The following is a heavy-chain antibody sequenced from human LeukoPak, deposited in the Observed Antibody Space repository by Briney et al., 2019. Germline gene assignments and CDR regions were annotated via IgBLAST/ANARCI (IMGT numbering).Heavy chain of an antibody. CDR3: ANPPTVTTIRFDP. CDR1: GFTFSSYA. CDR2: ISGSGGST. J-gene: IGHJ5*02. V-gene: IGHV3-23*01. D-gene: IGHD4-17*01. Sequence: PGGSLRLSCVASGFTFSSYAMSWVRQAPGKGLEWVSDISGSGGSTYYADSVKGRFTISRDNTKNTLYLQMNSLRAEDTAVYYCANPPTVTTIRFDPWGQGTLVTVSS.